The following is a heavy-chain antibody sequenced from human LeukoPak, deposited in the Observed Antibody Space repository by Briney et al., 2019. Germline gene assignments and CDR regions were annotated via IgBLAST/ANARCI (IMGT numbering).Heavy chain of an antibody. Sequence: SVKASCKASGGTFSSDAISWVRQAPGQGLEWMGGIIPIFGTANYAQKFQGRVTITTDESTSTAYMELSSLRSEDTAVYYCASSSNWNYIMAYWGQGTLVTVSS. CDR3: ASSSNWNYIMAY. V-gene: IGHV1-69*05. CDR1: GGTFSSDA. D-gene: IGHD1-7*01. CDR2: IIPIFGTA. J-gene: IGHJ4*02.